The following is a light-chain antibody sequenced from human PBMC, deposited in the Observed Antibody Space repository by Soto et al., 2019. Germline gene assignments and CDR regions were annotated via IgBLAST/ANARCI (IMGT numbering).Light chain of an antibody. J-gene: IGKJ1*01. CDR3: QQYNGLPTWT. V-gene: IGKV1-5*03. Sequence: DIHMTQSPPTLSASVGDRVTITCRASQTISSWLAWYQQKPGKAPNLLIYKASTLQSGVPSRFSGNGSGTEFTLTITSLQPDDSATYYCQQYNGLPTWTFGQGTKVDIK. CDR1: QTISSW. CDR2: KAS.